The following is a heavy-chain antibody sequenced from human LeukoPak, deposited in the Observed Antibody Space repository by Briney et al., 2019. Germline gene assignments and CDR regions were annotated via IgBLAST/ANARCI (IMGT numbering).Heavy chain of an antibody. Sequence: ASVKVSCKASGYTFTSYGISWVRQAPGQGLEWMGWISAYNGNTNYAQKLQGRVTMTTDTSTSTAYMELRSLRSDNTAVYYCARPSRDYYDSSGYSHFDYWGQGTLVTVSS. V-gene: IGHV1-18*01. D-gene: IGHD3-22*01. CDR1: GYTFTSYG. CDR3: ARPSRDYYDSSGYSHFDY. CDR2: ISAYNGNT. J-gene: IGHJ4*02.